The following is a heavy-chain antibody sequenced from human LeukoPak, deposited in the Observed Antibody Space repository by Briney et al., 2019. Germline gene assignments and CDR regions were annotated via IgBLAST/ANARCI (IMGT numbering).Heavy chain of an antibody. V-gene: IGHV3-74*01. CDR2: INVDGSGA. CDR1: GFTFSTYW. CDR3: ARATRIYSSGWYYSLDY. D-gene: IGHD6-19*01. J-gene: IGHJ4*02. Sequence: GGSLRLSCAASGFTFSTYWMHWVRQAPGKGLVWVSHINVDGSGATYADSVKGRFTISRDNAKNTLYLHMNSLRAEDTAVYYCARATRIYSSGWYYSLDYWGQGTLVTVSS.